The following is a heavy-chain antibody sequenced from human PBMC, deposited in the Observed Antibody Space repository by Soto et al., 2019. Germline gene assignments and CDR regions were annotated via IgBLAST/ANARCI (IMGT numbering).Heavy chain of an antibody. D-gene: IGHD1-1*01. Sequence: QVHLVQSGAEVKKPGASVKVSCKGSGYDFTTYGITWVRQAPGQGLEWMAWISAHKCKTDYAKKVQGRVTVTRDTSTSTAYMELGSLRSDDTAVYYCARGRYGDYWGQGALVTVSS. V-gene: IGHV1-18*01. CDR1: GYDFTTYG. CDR2: ISAHKCKT. J-gene: IGHJ4*02. CDR3: ARGRYGDY.